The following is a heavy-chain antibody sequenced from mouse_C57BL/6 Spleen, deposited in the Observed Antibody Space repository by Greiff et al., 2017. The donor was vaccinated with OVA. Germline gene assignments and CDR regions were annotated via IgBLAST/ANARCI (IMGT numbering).Heavy chain of an antibody. D-gene: IGHD1-1*01. CDR1: GFSLTSYG. V-gene: IGHV2-2*01. J-gene: IGHJ2*01. Sequence: QVQLQQSGPGLVQPSQSLSITCTVSGFSLTSYGVHWVRQSPGKGLEWLGVIWSGGSTYYNAAFISRLSISKDNSKSQVFFKMNSLQADDTAIYYCARERGITTATLDYWGQGTTLTVSS. CDR3: ARERGITTATLDY. CDR2: IWSGGST.